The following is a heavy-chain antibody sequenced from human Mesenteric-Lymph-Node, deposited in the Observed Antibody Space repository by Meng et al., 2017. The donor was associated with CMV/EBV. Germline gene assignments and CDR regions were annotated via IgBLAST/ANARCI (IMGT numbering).Heavy chain of an antibody. CDR1: GFTFSSYG. V-gene: IGHV3-30*02. Sequence: GGSLRLSCAASGFTFSSYGMHWVRQAPGKGLEWVAFIRYDGSNKYYADSVKGRFTISRDNSKNTLYLQMNSLRAEDTAVYYCAKDQPSSSWAYYYYYGMDVWGQGTTVTVSS. D-gene: IGHD6-13*01. J-gene: IGHJ6*02. CDR3: AKDQPSSSWAYYYYYGMDV. CDR2: IRYDGSNK.